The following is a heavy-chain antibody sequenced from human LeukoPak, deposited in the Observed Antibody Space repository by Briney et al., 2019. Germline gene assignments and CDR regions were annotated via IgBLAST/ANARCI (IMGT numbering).Heavy chain of an antibody. D-gene: IGHD3-22*01. Sequence: PGGSLRLSCAASGFTFNSYVMSWVRQAPGKGLEWVSAINGGGGNTYYADSVKGRFTISRDNSKNMVYLQMNSLRAEDTAVYYCARESYYYDSSGYDPGYFDYWGQGTLVTVSS. V-gene: IGHV3-23*01. CDR3: ARESYYYDSSGYDPGYFDY. CDR1: GFTFNSYV. J-gene: IGHJ4*02. CDR2: INGGGGNT.